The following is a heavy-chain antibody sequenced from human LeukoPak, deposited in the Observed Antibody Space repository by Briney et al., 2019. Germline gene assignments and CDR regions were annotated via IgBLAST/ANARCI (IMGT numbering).Heavy chain of an antibody. J-gene: IGHJ4*02. CDR2: INPNSGGT. CDR1: EYTFTGYY. CDR3: ANSGSYLFTFDY. D-gene: IGHD1-26*01. V-gene: IGHV1-2*02. Sequence: ASVKVSCKASEYTFTGYYMHWVRQAPGQGLEWMGWINPNSGGTNYAQKFQGRVTMTRDTSISTAYMELSRLRSGDTAVYYCANSGSYLFTFDYWGQGTLVTVSS.